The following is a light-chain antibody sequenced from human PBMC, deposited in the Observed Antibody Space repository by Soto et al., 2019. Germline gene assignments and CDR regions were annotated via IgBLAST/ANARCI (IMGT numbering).Light chain of an antibody. CDR3: QPYYNAPRT. J-gene: IGKJ4*01. CDR2: WAS. Sequence: DIEMTQSPDSLAVSLGERAAINCKSSQSLLSSADNRNYIAWYQQRPGQPPKLLISWASTRQDGVPDRFIGGGSGTDFTLATSSLQPESVAVYYCQPYYNAPRTFDGGTRVEIK. CDR1: QSLLSSADNRNY. V-gene: IGKV4-1*01.